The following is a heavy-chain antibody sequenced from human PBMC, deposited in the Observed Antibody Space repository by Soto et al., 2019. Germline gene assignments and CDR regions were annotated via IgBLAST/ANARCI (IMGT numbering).Heavy chain of an antibody. Sequence: QVQLHQWGAGLLKPSETLSLTCGVNDGSLNGYFWSWIRQSPGKGLEWIGEINPSGSTSHNPSLKSRVTLSIDTSKNQFSLRLSSLTAADMAVYYCAKGGGRGVPGGDYFDYWGLGTLVTVSS. J-gene: IGHJ4*02. CDR2: INPSGST. CDR1: DGSLNGYF. D-gene: IGHD2-8*02. V-gene: IGHV4-34*01. CDR3: AKGGGRGVPGGDYFDY.